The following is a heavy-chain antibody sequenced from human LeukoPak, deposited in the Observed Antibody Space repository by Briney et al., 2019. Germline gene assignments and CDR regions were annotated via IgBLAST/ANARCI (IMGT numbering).Heavy chain of an antibody. CDR2: ISAYNGNT. CDR1: GYTFTSYG. D-gene: IGHD2-2*02. CDR3: AGEDCSSTSCYIQGEGYWFDP. V-gene: IGHV1-18*01. Sequence: GASVKVSCKASGYTFTSYGISWVRQAPGQGLEWMGWISAYNGNTNYAQKLQGRVTMTTDTSTSTAYMELRSLRSDDTAVYYCAGEDCSSTSCYIQGEGYWFDPWGQGTLVTVSS. J-gene: IGHJ5*02.